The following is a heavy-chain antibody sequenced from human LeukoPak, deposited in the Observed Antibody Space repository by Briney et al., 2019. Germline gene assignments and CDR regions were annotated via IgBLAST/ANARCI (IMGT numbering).Heavy chain of an antibody. V-gene: IGHV4-39*07. CDR2: IYYSGST. D-gene: IGHD6-13*01. CDR1: GGSISSSSYY. CDR3: ARDRLAAAGTNWFDP. J-gene: IGHJ5*02. Sequence: SETLSLTCTVSGGSISSSSYYWGWIRQPPGKGLEWIGSIYYSGSTYYNPSLKSRVTISVDTSKNQFSLKLSSVTAADTAVYYCARDRLAAAGTNWFDPWGQGTLVTVSS.